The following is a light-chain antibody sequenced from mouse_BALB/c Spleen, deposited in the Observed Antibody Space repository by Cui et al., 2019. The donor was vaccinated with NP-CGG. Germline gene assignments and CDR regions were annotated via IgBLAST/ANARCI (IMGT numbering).Light chain of an antibody. Sequence: AVVTQASALTTSPGETVKLPCRSSTGAVTTSNYANWVQEKPDHLFTGLIVGTNNRAPGVPARFSGSLIGDKAALTITGAQTEDEAIYFCALWYSNHWVFGGGTKLTVL. CDR3: ALWYSNHWV. CDR1: TGAVTTSNY. J-gene: IGLJ1*01. CDR2: GTN. V-gene: IGLV1*01.